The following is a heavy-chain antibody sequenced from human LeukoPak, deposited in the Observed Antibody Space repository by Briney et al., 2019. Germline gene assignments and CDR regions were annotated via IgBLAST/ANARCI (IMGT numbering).Heavy chain of an antibody. CDR3: ARGTYYYFDY. J-gene: IGHJ4*02. Sequence: GGSLRLSCAASGFTYSTFEMNWVRQAPGKGLEWISYINSGGDTIYYADSVKGRFTVSRDNAKNSLYLQMNSLRAEDTAVYYCARGTYYYFDYWGQGMLVTVSS. CDR1: GFTYSTFE. D-gene: IGHD1-26*01. V-gene: IGHV3-48*03. CDR2: INSGGDTI.